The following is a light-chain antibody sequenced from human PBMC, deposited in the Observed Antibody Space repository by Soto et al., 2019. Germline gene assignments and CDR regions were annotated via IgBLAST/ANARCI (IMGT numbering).Light chain of an antibody. J-gene: IGKJ5*01. CDR3: LHHHNFPIT. CDR2: AAS. CDR1: HDIGNA. V-gene: IGKV1-27*01. Sequence: DLQMTQSPPSLSAYVGDKVIVTCRASHDIGNALAWYQQRPGKSPRLLIYAASTLQPGVSARFSGSGSGTDFTLAISSLRPEDVATYYCLHHHNFPITFGQGTRLEAK.